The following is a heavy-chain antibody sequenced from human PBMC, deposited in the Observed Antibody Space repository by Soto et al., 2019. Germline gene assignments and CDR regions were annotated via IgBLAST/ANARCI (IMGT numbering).Heavy chain of an antibody. CDR2: MSSSSSYI. D-gene: IGHD3-3*01. CDR1: GFTFSSYS. CDR3: ARDLGPITLFGKTYFQH. V-gene: IGHV3-21*01. J-gene: IGHJ1*01. Sequence: GGSLRLSCAASGFTFSSYSMNWVRQAPGKGLEWVSSMSSSSSYIYYADSVKGRFTISRDNATNSLYLQMNSLRAEDTAVYYCARDLGPITLFGKTYFQHWGQGTLVTVSS.